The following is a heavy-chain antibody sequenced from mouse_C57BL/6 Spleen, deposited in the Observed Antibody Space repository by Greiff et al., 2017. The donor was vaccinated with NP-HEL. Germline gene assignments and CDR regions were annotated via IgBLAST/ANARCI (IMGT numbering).Heavy chain of an antibody. D-gene: IGHD2-1*01. CDR1: GYSITSGYY. Sequence: EVQLQESGPGLVKPSQSLSLTCSVTGYSITSGYYWNWIRQFPGNKLEWMGYISYDGSNNYNPSLKNRISITRDTSKNQFFLKLNSVTTEDTATYYWARGGVYYGNYGDYWGQGTTLTVSS. CDR3: ARGGVYYGNYGDY. V-gene: IGHV3-6*01. J-gene: IGHJ2*01. CDR2: ISYDGSN.